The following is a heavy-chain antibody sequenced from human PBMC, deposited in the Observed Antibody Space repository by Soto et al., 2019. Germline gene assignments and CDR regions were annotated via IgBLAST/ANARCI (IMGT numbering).Heavy chain of an antibody. CDR1: GDSIGTTHSY. CDR2: IHYSGST. J-gene: IGHJ4*02. V-gene: IGHV4-39*02. Sequence: SETLSLTCTVSGDSIGTTHSYWAWIRQSPGKGLEWIGNIHYSGSTYYMPSLRSRVTLSVDTSKNQFSLKLASVTAADTAVYYCARDYGDYQFDYWGQGTLVTVSS. D-gene: IGHD4-17*01. CDR3: ARDYGDYQFDY.